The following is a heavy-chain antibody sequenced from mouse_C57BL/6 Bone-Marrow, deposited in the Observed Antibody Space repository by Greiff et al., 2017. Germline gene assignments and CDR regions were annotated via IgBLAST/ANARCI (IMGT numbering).Heavy chain of an antibody. Sequence: QLQQSGPELVKPGASVKISCKASGYSFTGYYMNWVKQSPEKSLEWIGEINPSTGGTTYNQKFKAKATLTVDKSSSTAYMQLKSLTSEDAAVYYCARENGPLFDYWGQGTTLTVSS. CDR1: GYSFTGYY. V-gene: IGHV1-42*01. CDR2: INPSTGGT. CDR3: ARENGPLFDY. J-gene: IGHJ2*01.